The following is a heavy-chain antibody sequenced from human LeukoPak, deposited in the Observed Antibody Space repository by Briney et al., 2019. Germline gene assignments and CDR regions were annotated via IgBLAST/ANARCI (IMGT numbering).Heavy chain of an antibody. CDR1: GFTFSGYG. CDR2: AWYDGSKK. V-gene: IGHV3-33*01. D-gene: IGHD3-10*01. Sequence: PGGSLRLSCAASGFTFSGYGVHWVRQAPGKGLEWVAVAWYDGSKKYYVDSVKGRFTIARDNSKNTVYLQMNSLRAEDTGVYHCARDSYSGSGNYVFDYWGQGTLVTVSS. J-gene: IGHJ4*02. CDR3: ARDSYSGSGNYVFDY.